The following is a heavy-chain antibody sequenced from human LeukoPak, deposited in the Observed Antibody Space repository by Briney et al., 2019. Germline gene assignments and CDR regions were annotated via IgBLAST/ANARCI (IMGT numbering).Heavy chain of an antibody. D-gene: IGHD5-24*01. J-gene: IGHJ4*02. CDR2: IYPRDSDT. CDR3: ARHGRQDGYNPMGSPDY. V-gene: IGHV5-51*01. Sequence: PGESLKISCKGSGYSFTSYWIGWVRQMPGKGLEWMGIIYPRDSDTRYSPSFQGQVTISADKSISTAYLQWSSLKASDTAMYYCARHGRQDGYNPMGSPDYWGQGALVTVSP. CDR1: GYSFTSYW.